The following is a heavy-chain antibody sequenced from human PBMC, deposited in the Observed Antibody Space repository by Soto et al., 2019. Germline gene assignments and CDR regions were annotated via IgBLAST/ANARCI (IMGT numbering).Heavy chain of an antibody. CDR1: GFTFGSRA. J-gene: IGHJ4*01. V-gene: IGHV3-23*01. CDR3: ARGSTEPCPGSRIFDF. Sequence: GGSLRLSCVASGFTFGSRAMSWVRQAPGEGLQWVATITDNGGDAKYADSVRGRFVISRDNSKKTLYLQMTSLTAEDSAMYFCARGSTEPCPGSRIFDFWGRGTLVTVSS. D-gene: IGHD3-10*01. CDR2: ITDNGGDA.